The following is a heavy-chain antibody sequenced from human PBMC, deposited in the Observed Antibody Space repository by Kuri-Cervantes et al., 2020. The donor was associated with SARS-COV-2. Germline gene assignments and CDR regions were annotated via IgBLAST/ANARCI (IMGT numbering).Heavy chain of an antibody. CDR2: ISSSSSYI. CDR1: GFTFSSYS. Sequence: GGSLRLSCAASGFTFSSYSMNWVRQAPGKGLEWVSSISSSSSYIYYADSVKGRFTISRDNAKNTLYLQMNSLRAEDTAVYYCARGVGCSSTSCYTGTFDPWGQGTLVTVSS. V-gene: IGHV3-21*01. CDR3: ARGVGCSSTSCYTGTFDP. J-gene: IGHJ5*02. D-gene: IGHD2-2*02.